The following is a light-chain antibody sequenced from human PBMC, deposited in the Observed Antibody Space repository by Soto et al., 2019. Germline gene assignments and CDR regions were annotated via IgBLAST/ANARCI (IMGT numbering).Light chain of an antibody. Sequence: IVLTQSPGTLSLSPGERATLSCRASQSVSNSYIAWYQRKPGQAPRLLIYGASSRATGIPDRFSGSGSGTDFPLTISRLEPEDFAVYYCQQYGSSPWTFGQGPKVEIK. V-gene: IGKV3-20*01. J-gene: IGKJ1*01. CDR1: QSVSNSY. CDR2: GAS. CDR3: QQYGSSPWT.